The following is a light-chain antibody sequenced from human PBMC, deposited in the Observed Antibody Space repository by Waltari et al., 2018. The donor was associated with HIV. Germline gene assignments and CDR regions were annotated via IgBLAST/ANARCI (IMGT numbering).Light chain of an antibody. CDR1: ALPKQF. V-gene: IGLV3-25*03. CDR3: ESADSTGNYWA. J-gene: IGLJ2*01. CDR2: KDS. Sequence: SYELTQPPSVSVSPGQTATITCSGDALPKQFAYRYQQKPGQAPLLVIYKDSGRPSGIPDRFSGSNSGTTVTLIISGVQAEDEADYYCESADSTGNYWAFGGGTKLTVL.